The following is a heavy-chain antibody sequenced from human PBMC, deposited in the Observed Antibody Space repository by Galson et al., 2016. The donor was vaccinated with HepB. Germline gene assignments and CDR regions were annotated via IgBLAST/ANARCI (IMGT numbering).Heavy chain of an antibody. CDR1: GGTFSTFNSYA. V-gene: IGHV1-69*05. CDR2: IVPAFGTT. CDR3: AREHDAWSSYAFDI. D-gene: IGHD3-10*01. J-gene: IGHJ3*02. Sequence: SVKVSCKASGGTFSTFNSYAISWVRLAPGQGLEWMGGIVPAFGTTKYSQKFQGRVTITRDTSASTAYMELSSLRSEDTAVYYCAREHDAWSSYAFDIWGQGTMITVSS.